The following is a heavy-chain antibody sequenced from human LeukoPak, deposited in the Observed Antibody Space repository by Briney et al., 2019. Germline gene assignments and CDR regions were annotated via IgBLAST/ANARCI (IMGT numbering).Heavy chain of an antibody. Sequence: ASVPVSRMPCLCTFPGYYIHGVRQAAGQGVEGMGWMNPKNGGTNYAQKVQGRVTMTRDTSISTADMELSRLRSDDTAVYYCASDLLGYGSGTSCLHDYWGQGTLVTVSS. J-gene: IGHJ4*02. CDR1: LCTFPGYY. CDR2: MNPKNGGT. CDR3: ASDLLGYGSGTSCLHDY. V-gene: IGHV1-2*02. D-gene: IGHD2-2*01.